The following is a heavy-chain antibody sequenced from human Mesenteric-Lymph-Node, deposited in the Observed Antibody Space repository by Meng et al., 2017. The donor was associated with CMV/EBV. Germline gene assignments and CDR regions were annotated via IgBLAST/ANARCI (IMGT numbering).Heavy chain of an antibody. J-gene: IGHJ4*02. Sequence: SETLSLTCTVSGGSISSYYWSWIRQPPGKGLEWIGYIYYSGSTNYNPSLKSRVTISVDTSKNQFSLKLSSVTAADTAVYYCAREIESVVPAALGYFDYWGQGTLVTVSS. CDR1: GGSISSYY. D-gene: IGHD2-2*01. CDR3: AREIESVVPAALGYFDY. CDR2: IYYSGST. V-gene: IGHV4-59*01.